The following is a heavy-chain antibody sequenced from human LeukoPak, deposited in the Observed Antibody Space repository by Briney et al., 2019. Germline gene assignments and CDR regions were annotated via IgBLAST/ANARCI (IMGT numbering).Heavy chain of an antibody. CDR2: IIPIFGTA. CDR1: GGTFISYA. V-gene: IGHV1-69*13. Sequence: GASVKVSCKASGGTFISYAISWVRQAPGQGREWMGGIIPIFGTANYAQKFQGRVTITADESTSTAYMELSSLRSEDTAVYYCARGGLDCSSTSCYPNYYGMDVWGKGTTVTVSS. J-gene: IGHJ6*04. CDR3: ARGGLDCSSTSCYPNYYGMDV. D-gene: IGHD2-2*01.